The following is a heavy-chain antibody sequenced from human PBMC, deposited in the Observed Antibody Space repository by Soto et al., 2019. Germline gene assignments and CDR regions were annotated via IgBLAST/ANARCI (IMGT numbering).Heavy chain of an antibody. CDR3: ARHTGNYDSSGYNDAFDI. Sequence: GSGPTLVNPTQTLTLTCTFSGFSLSTSGMCVSWIRQPPGKALEWLARIDWDDDKYYSTSLKTRLTISRDTSKNQVVLTMTNMDPVDTATYYCARHTGNYDSSGYNDAFDIWGQGTMVTVSS. J-gene: IGHJ3*02. CDR2: IDWDDDK. D-gene: IGHD3-22*01. CDR1: GFSLSTSGMC. V-gene: IGHV2-70*11.